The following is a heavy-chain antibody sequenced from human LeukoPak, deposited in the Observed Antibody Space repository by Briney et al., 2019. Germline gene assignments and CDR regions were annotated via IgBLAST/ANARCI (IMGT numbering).Heavy chain of an antibody. J-gene: IGHJ4*02. CDR2: ISGSGGST. Sequence: GGSLRLSCAASGFTFSSYAMSWVRQAPGKGLEWVSAISGSGGSTYYADSVKGRFTISRDNSKNTLYLQMNSLRAEDTAVYYCAKSSPRYYYDSSGVPGAWGQGTLVTVFS. D-gene: IGHD3-22*01. V-gene: IGHV3-23*01. CDR3: AKSSPRYYYDSSGVPGA. CDR1: GFTFSSYA.